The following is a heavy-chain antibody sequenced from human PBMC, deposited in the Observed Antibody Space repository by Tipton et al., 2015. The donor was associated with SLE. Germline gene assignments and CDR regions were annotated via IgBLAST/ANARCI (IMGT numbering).Heavy chain of an antibody. Sequence: TLSLTCTVSGGSISSGSYFWSWFRQPAGKGLEWIGHIYTSGSTNHNPSLKSRVTISVDTSKNQYSLRLTSVTAADTAVYYCARQLTSGYYYEFGYWGQGMLVTVSS. CDR1: GGSISSGSYF. CDR2: IYTSGST. J-gene: IGHJ4*02. D-gene: IGHD3-22*01. CDR3: ARQLTSGYYYEFGY. V-gene: IGHV4-61*09.